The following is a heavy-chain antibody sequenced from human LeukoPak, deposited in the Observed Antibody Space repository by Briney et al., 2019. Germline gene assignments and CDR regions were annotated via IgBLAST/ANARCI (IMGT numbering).Heavy chain of an antibody. Sequence: GASLQISCKGSGYTFTSYWIGWVRQMPGKGLEWMGIILPSASDARYSPSFQGQVTISADKSINTAYLQWSSLKASDTAMYYCARHWHQAGDYWGQGTLVTVSS. CDR1: GYTFTSYW. J-gene: IGHJ4*02. V-gene: IGHV5-51*01. CDR2: ILPSASDA. CDR3: ARHWHQAGDY. D-gene: IGHD3-10*01.